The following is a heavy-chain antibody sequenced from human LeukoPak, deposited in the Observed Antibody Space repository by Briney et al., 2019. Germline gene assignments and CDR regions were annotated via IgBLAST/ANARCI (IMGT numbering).Heavy chain of an antibody. V-gene: IGHV4-30-4*01. J-gene: IGHJ3*02. CDR2: IYYSGST. Sequence: KPSETLSLTCTVSGGSISSGDYYWSWIRQPPGKGLEWIGYIYYSGSTYYNPSLKSRVTISVDTSKNQFSLKLSSVTAADTAVYYCARVDYGGNSDAFDIWGQGTMVTVSS. CDR3: ARVDYGGNSDAFDI. CDR1: GGSISSGDYY. D-gene: IGHD4-23*01.